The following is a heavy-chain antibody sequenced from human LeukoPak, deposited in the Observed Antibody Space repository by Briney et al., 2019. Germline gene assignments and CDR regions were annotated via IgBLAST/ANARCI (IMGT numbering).Heavy chain of an antibody. D-gene: IGHD2-2*01. CDR2: IYHSGST. Sequence: SETLSLTCTVSGGSISSYYWSWIRQPPGKGLEWIGSIYHSGSTYYNPSLKSRVTISVDTSKNQFSLKLSSVTAADTAVYYCARGGGDIVVVPPDYWGQGTLVTVSS. V-gene: IGHV4-38-2*02. CDR3: ARGGGDIVVVPPDY. J-gene: IGHJ4*02. CDR1: GGSISSYY.